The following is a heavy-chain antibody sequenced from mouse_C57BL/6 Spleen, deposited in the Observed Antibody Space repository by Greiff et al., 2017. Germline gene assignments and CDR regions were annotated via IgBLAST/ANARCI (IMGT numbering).Heavy chain of an antibody. V-gene: IGHV1-64*01. CDR2: IHPNSGST. Sequence: QVQLQQSGAELVKPGASVKLSCKASGYTFTSYWMHWVKQRPGQGLEWIGMIHPNSGSTNYNEKFKSKATLTVDKSSSTAYMQLSSLTSEDSAVYYCARPSTTVVEDWYFDVWGTGTTVTVSS. J-gene: IGHJ1*03. CDR3: ARPSTTVVEDWYFDV. CDR1: GYTFTSYW. D-gene: IGHD1-1*01.